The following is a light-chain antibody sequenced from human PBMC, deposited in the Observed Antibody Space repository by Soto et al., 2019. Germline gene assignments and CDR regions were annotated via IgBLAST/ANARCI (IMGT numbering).Light chain of an antibody. CDR2: DVS. V-gene: IGLV2-14*01. J-gene: IGLJ1*01. Sequence: QSALTQPASVSGSPGQSITISCTGTSSDVGGYNYVSWYQQPPGKAPKLMIYDVSNRPSGVSNRFSGSKSGNTASLTISGLQAEDEADYYCSSYTSSSTPHYVFGTGTKLTVL. CDR3: SSYTSSSTPHYV. CDR1: SSDVGGYNY.